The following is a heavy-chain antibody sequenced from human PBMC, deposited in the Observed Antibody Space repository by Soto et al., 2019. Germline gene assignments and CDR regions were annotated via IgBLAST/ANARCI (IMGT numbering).Heavy chain of an antibody. D-gene: IGHD5-18*01. J-gene: IGHJ4*02. CDR2: IYWDDDK. CDR1: GFSLSTSGVG. V-gene: IGHV2-5*02. CDR3: AHSITGGYSYLLGGLEY. Sequence: QITLKESGPTLVKPTQTLTLTCTFSGFSLSTSGVGVGWIRHPPGKALEWLALIYWDDDKRYSPSLKSRLTITKDTSKNPVVLTMTNMDPVDTATYYCAHSITGGYSYLLGGLEYWGQGTLVTVSS.